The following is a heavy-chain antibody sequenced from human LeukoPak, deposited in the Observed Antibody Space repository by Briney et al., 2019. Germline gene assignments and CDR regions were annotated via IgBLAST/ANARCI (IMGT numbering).Heavy chain of an antibody. J-gene: IGHJ4*02. D-gene: IGHD4-17*01. CDR1: GFTVSSNY. CDR3: AREGLRYAY. V-gene: IGHV3-66*01. CDR2: IYSGGST. Sequence: GGSLRLSCADSGFTVSSNYMSWVRQAPGKGLEWVSVIYSGGSTYYADSVKGRFTISRDNSKNTLYLQMNSLRAEDTAVYYCAREGLRYAYWGQGTLVTVSS.